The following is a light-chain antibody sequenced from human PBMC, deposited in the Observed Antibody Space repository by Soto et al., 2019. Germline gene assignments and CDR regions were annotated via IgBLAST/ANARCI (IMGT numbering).Light chain of an antibody. CDR1: NSNIGAGYA. J-gene: IGLJ3*02. Sequence: QSVLTQPPSVSGAPGQRVTFSCTGTNSNIGAGYAVHWYRQLPGTAPKLLIHGNTNRPSGVPDRFSGSKSDTSASLAIIGLQAEDEADYYCRSYDSSLSGWVFGGGTKLTVL. CDR2: GNT. V-gene: IGLV1-40*01. CDR3: RSYDSSLSGWV.